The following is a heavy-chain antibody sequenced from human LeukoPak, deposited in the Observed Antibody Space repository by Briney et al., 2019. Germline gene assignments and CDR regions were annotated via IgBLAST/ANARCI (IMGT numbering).Heavy chain of an antibody. J-gene: IGHJ4*02. Sequence: GGSLRLACTAAGFAVRNYGMAWVRQAAGEGREGGAAIGSDGDRVHEDSGKGRLTISRDNSKSTLSLQMDNLRAEDTPVHFCAKSAGVATIYFASWGQAALPTVPS. CDR2: IGSDGDR. V-gene: IGHV3-23*01. CDR1: GFAVRNYG. D-gene: IGHD5-12*01. CDR3: AKSAGVATIYFAS.